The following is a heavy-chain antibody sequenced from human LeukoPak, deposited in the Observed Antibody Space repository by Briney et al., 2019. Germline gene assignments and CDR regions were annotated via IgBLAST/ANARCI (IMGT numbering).Heavy chain of an antibody. CDR2: INHSGST. CDR3: ARRYYDILTGYAFRG. J-gene: IGHJ4*02. Sequence: PGGSLRLSCAASGFTFSTYTFNWIRQPPGKGLEWIGEINHSGSTNYNPSLKSRVTISVDTSKNQFSLKLSSVTAADTAVYYCARRYYDILTGYAFRGWGQGTLVTVSS. D-gene: IGHD3-9*01. V-gene: IGHV4-34*01. CDR1: GFTFSTYT.